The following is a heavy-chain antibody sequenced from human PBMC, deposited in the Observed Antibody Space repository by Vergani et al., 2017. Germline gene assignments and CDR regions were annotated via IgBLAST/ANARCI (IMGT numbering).Heavy chain of an antibody. CDR3: AKAYDCWSGYYPYYYYYYCMDV. D-gene: IGHD3-3*01. V-gene: IGHV3-23*01. Sequence: EVQLLESGGGLVQPGGSLRLSCAASGFTFSSYAMSWVRPAPGKGLEWVSAISGSGGSTYYADSGKGRITISRDNSKNTLYLQMNSLRAEDTALYYCAKAYDCWSGYYPYYYYYYCMDVWGQGTTVTVSS. CDR1: GFTFSSYA. J-gene: IGHJ6*02. CDR2: ISGSGGST.